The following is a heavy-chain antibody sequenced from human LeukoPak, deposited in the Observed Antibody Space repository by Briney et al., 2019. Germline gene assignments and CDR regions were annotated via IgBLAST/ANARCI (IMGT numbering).Heavy chain of an antibody. CDR1: GFTFSSYA. D-gene: IGHD3-22*01. Sequence: GGSLRLSCAASGFTFSSYAMSWVRQAPGKGLEWVSAISGSGDSTYYGDSVKGRFTISRDNSKNTLYLQMNSLRAEDTAVYYCATNSEYYYDSSGYANWGQGTLVTVSS. CDR3: ATNSEYYYDSSGYAN. V-gene: IGHV3-23*01. CDR2: ISGSGDST. J-gene: IGHJ4*02.